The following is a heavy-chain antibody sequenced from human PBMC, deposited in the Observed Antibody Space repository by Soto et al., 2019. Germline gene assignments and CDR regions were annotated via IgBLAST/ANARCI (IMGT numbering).Heavy chain of an antibody. Sequence: PGGSLRLSCAASGFTFSNYSIHWVRQAPCKGLEWVALTSYDGNNEYCTDSVKGRFTISRDNSKNTLFLQMNSPRPEETAVYYCAKDKGVFNWATSYFDYWGQRALVPVSS. CDR3: AKDKGVFNWATSYFDY. J-gene: IGHJ4*02. CDR1: GFTFSNYS. CDR2: TSYDGNNE. D-gene: IGHD1-1*01. V-gene: IGHV3-30*18.